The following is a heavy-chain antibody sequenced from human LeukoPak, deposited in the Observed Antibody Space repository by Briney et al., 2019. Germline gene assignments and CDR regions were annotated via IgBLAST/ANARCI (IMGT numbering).Heavy chain of an antibody. CDR1: GYTFTSYD. Sequence: SVKISCKASGYTFTSYDINWVRQATGQGLEWMGWMNPNSGNTGYAQKFQGRVTMTRNTSISTAYMELSSLRSEDTAVYYCARVTQRGRYCSGGSCYSLGYWGQGTLVTVSS. V-gene: IGHV1-8*01. CDR3: ARVTQRGRYCSGGSCYSLGY. CDR2: MNPNSGNT. J-gene: IGHJ4*02. D-gene: IGHD2-15*01.